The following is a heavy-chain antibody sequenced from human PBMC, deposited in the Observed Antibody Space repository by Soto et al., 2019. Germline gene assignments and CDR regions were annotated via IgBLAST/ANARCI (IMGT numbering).Heavy chain of an antibody. J-gene: IGHJ6*02. D-gene: IGHD3-3*01. CDR1: GYSISSSNW. CDR2: IYYSGST. CDR3: ARDKRITIFGVVIEGDPTDYYGMDV. V-gene: IGHV4-28*03. Sequence: SETLSLTCAVSGYSISSSNWWGWIRQPPGKGLEWIGYIYYSGSTYYNPSLKSRVTISVDTSKNQFSLKLSSVTAADTAVYYCARDKRITIFGVVIEGDPTDYYGMDVWGQGTTVTVSS.